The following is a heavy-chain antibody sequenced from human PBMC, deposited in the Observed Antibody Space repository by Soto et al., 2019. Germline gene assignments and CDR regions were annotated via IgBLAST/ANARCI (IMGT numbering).Heavy chain of an antibody. D-gene: IGHD1-26*01. Sequence: SETLSLTCSVSGGSVSYNSYYWGWIRQPPGKGLEWVGGIFYTGTTYYNPSLKDRLSISVDTSKNSFSLNLTSVTAADTAVYFCARGGIPPSGYGIAYAMDVWGQGTTVTVSS. J-gene: IGHJ6*02. CDR2: IFYTGTT. CDR1: GGSVSYNSYY. V-gene: IGHV4-39*02. CDR3: ARGGIPPSGYGIAYAMDV.